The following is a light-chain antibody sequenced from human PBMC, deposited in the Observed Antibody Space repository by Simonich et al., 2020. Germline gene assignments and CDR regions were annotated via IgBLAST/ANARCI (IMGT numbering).Light chain of an antibody. CDR1: QSVSSY. J-gene: IGKJ2*01. V-gene: IGKV3-11*01. CDR3: QQYYSTPYT. Sequence: EIVLTQSPATLSLSPGERATLSCRARQSVSSYLAWYQQKPGQAPRLLIYDASNRATGIPARFSGSGSGTDFTLTISSLEPEDFAVYYCQQYYSTPYTFGQGTKLEIK. CDR2: DAS.